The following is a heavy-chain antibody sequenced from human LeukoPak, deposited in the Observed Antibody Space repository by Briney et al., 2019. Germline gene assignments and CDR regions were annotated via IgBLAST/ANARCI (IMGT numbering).Heavy chain of an antibody. CDR3: ARDRTPEFYCSGGSCYFGY. V-gene: IGHV1-18*01. CDR2: ISAYNGNT. Sequence: ASVKVSCKASGGTFSSYAISWVRQAPGQGLEWMGWISAYNGNTNYAQKLQGRVTMTTDTSTSTAYMELRSLRSDDTAVYYCARDRTPEFYCSGGSCYFGYWGQGTLVTVSS. D-gene: IGHD2-15*01. CDR1: GGTFSSYA. J-gene: IGHJ4*02.